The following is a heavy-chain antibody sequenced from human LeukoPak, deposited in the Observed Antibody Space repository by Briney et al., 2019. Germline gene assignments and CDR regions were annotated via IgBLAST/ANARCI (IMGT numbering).Heavy chain of an antibody. Sequence: ASVKVSCKASGGTFSSYAISWVRQAPGQGLEWMGRIIPILGIANYAQKFQGRVTITADKSTSTAYMELSSLRSEDTAVYYCASLNYDFWSGYTPRYYGMNVWGQGTTVTVSS. CDR2: IIPILGIA. V-gene: IGHV1-69*04. CDR1: GGTFSSYA. J-gene: IGHJ6*02. CDR3: ASLNYDFWSGYTPRYYGMNV. D-gene: IGHD3-3*01.